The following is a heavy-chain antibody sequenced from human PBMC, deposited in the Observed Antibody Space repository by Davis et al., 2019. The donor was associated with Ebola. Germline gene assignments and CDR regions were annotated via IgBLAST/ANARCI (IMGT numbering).Heavy chain of an antibody. CDR2: ISWNSGSI. J-gene: IGHJ6*02. CDR3: AKGTGNYYYYGMDV. V-gene: IGHV3-9*01. D-gene: IGHD3-10*01. CDR1: GFTFAAYA. Sequence: GGSLRLSCAASGFTFAAYAMHWVRQAPGKGLEWVSGISWNSGSIGYADSVKGRFTISRDNSKNTLYLQMNSLRAEDTAVYYCAKGTGNYYYYGMDVWGQGTTVTVSS.